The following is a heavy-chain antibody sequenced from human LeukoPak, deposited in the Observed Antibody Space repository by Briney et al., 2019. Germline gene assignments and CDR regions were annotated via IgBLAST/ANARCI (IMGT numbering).Heavy chain of an antibody. CDR1: GFTFSNYA. Sequence: PGGSLRLSCAASGFTFSNYAMSWVRQAPGKGLEWVSSISSSGSYIYYADSVKGRFTISRDNAKNSLYLQMNSLRAEDAAVYYCASGVAAAGYYFDYWGQGTLVTVSS. CDR2: ISSSGSYI. J-gene: IGHJ4*02. CDR3: ASGVAAAGYYFDY. D-gene: IGHD6-13*01. V-gene: IGHV3-21*01.